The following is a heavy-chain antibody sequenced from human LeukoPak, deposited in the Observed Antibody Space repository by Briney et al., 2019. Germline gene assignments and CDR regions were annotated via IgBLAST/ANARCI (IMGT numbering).Heavy chain of an antibody. CDR1: GGTFSSYA. D-gene: IGHD2-15*01. Sequence: ASVKVSCKASGGTFSSYAISWVRQAPGQGLEWMGGIIPIFGTANYAQKFQGRVTITTDESTSTAYMELSSLRSEDTAVYYCASLGIGILTQRQYYFDYWGQGTLVTVSS. CDR2: IIPIFGTA. J-gene: IGHJ4*02. V-gene: IGHV1-69*05. CDR3: ASLGIGILTQRQYYFDY.